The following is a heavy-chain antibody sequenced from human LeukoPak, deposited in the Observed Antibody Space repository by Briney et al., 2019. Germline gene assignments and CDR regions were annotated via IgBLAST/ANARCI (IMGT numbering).Heavy chain of an antibody. J-gene: IGHJ5*02. CDR3: ARQGYCSGGNCYRWFDP. CDR1: GYSISSGYY. V-gene: IGHV4-38-2*01. D-gene: IGHD2-15*01. CDR2: IYHSGST. Sequence: SETLSLTCAVSGYSISSGYYWGWIRQPPGKGLEWIGSIYHSGSTYYNPSLKSRVTISVDTSKDQFSLKLNSVTAADTAVYHCARQGYCSGGNCYRWFDPWARESWSPSPQ.